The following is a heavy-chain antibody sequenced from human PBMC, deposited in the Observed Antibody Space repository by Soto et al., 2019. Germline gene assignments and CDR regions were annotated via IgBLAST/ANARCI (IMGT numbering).Heavy chain of an antibody. D-gene: IGHD2-8*01. CDR2: ISGSGGST. J-gene: IGHJ6*02. V-gene: IGHV3-23*01. CDR1: GFTFSSYA. CDR3: AKDLGANGVDYYYGMDV. Sequence: GGSLRLSCAASGFTFSSYAMSWVRQAPGKGLESVSAISGSGGSTYYADSVKGRFTISRDNSKNTLYLQMNSLRAEDTAVYYCAKDLGANGVDYYYGMDVWGQGTTVTVSS.